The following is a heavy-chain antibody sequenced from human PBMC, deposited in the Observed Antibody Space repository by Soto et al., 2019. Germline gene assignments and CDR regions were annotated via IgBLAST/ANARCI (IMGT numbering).Heavy chain of an antibody. Sequence: GGSLRLSCAASGFTFDDYAMHWVRQAPGKGLEWVSNISSNSSSIGYADSVKGRFTISRDNAKNSLYLQMNSLRDEDTAVYYCARARSYYEFRLDYWGQGTLVTVSS. D-gene: IGHD1-26*01. CDR1: GFTFDDYA. J-gene: IGHJ4*02. CDR2: ISSNSSSI. V-gene: IGHV3-9*01. CDR3: ARARSYYEFRLDY.